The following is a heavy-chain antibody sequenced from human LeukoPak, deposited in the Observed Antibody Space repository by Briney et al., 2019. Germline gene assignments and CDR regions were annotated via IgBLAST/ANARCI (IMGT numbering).Heavy chain of an antibody. V-gene: IGHV3-23*01. D-gene: IGHD3-3*01. CDR2: IIGSSI. Sequence: GGSLRLSCAASGCLFSTYDMSWVRQAPGKGLEWVSTIIGSSIYYADSVKGRFTISRDNSKNTLYLQMNNLRAEDTALYYCAKCISIFGGYYHYYYMDVWGKGTTVTVSS. J-gene: IGHJ6*03. CDR1: GCLFSTYD. CDR3: AKCISIFGGYYHYYYMDV.